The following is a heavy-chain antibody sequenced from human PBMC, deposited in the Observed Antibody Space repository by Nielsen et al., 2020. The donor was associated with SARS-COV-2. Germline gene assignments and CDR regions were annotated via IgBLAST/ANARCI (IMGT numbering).Heavy chain of an antibody. J-gene: IGHJ6*02. Sequence: SVKVSCKASGGTFSSYTISWVRQAPGQGLEWMGRIIPILGIANYAQKFQGRVTITADKSTSTAYMELSSLRSEDTAVYYCARDDQPYLTYYYYYGMDVWGQGTKVTVSS. V-gene: IGHV1-69*04. D-gene: IGHD2-2*01. CDR2: IIPILGIA. CDR1: GGTFSSYT. CDR3: ARDDQPYLTYYYYYGMDV.